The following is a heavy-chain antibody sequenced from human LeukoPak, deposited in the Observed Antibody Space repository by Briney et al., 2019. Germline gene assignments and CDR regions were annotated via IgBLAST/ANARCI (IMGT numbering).Heavy chain of an antibody. CDR2: ISYDGSNK. V-gene: IGHV3-30-3*01. CDR1: GFTFSSYA. CDR3: ARTGKGQGYYYMDV. J-gene: IGHJ6*03. Sequence: PGGSLRLSCTASGFTFSSYAMHWVRQAPGKGLEWVAVISYDGSNKYYADSVKGRFTISRDNSKNTLYLQMNSLRAEDTAVYYCARTGKGQGYYYMDVWGKGTTVTVSS. D-gene: IGHD3-10*01.